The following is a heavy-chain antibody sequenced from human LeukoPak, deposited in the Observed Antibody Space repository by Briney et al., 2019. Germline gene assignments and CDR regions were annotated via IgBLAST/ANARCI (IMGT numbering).Heavy chain of an antibody. CDR3: ARKAESEDRPGGYSYGYLDP. J-gene: IGHJ5*02. CDR2: IYYSGST. V-gene: IGHV4-59*11. CDR1: GGSISSHY. Sequence: SETLSLTCTVSGGSISSHYWSWIRQPPGKGLEWIGYIYYSGSTNYNPSLKSRVTISVDTSKNQFSLKLSSVTAADTAGYYCARKAESEDRPGGYSYGYLDPWGQGTLVTVSS. D-gene: IGHD5-18*01.